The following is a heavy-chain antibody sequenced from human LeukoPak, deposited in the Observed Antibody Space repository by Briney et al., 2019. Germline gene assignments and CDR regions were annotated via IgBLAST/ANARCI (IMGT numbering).Heavy chain of an antibody. CDR2: INPNSGGT. CDR3: ARGYSGYEYYFDY. V-gene: IGHV1-2*02. CDR1: GYTFTGYY. Sequence: ASVKVSCKASGYTFTGYYMHWVRQAPGPGLEWMGWINPNSGGTNYAQKFQGRVTMTRDTSISTAYMELSRLRSDDTAVYYCARGYSGYEYYFDYWGQGTLVTVSS. J-gene: IGHJ4*02. D-gene: IGHD5-12*01.